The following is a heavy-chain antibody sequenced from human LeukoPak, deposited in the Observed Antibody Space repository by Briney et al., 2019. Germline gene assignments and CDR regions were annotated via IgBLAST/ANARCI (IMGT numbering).Heavy chain of an antibody. D-gene: IGHD2-21*02. CDR1: GFTFSGYW. J-gene: IGHJ5*02. CDR2: INSDGSST. V-gene: IGHV3-74*01. Sequence: GSLRLSCAASGFTFSGYWMHWVRQAPGKGLVWVSCINSDGSSTTYADSVKGRFTISRDNAKNTLYLEMNSLRAEDTAVYYCARDAAYCGGDCPRWFDPWGQGTLVTVSS. CDR3: ARDAAYCGGDCPRWFDP.